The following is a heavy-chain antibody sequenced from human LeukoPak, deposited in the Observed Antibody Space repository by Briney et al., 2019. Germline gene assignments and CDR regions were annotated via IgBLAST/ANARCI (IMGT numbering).Heavy chain of an antibody. V-gene: IGHV1-2*02. Sequence: ASVKVSCKASGYTFTSYGISWVRQAPGQGLEWMGWINPNSGGTNYAQKFQGRVTMTRDTSISTAYMELSRLRSDDTAVYYCARSYHCSSTSCSTVPDYWGQGTLVTVSS. J-gene: IGHJ4*02. CDR3: ARSYHCSSTSCSTVPDY. CDR2: INPNSGGT. D-gene: IGHD2-2*01. CDR1: GYTFTSYG.